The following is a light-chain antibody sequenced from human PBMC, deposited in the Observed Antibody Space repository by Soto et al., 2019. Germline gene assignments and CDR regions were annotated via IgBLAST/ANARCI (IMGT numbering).Light chain of an antibody. Sequence: EIVLTQSPATLSLSPGERATLSCRASQSVSSYLAWYQQKPGQAPRLLMYDASNRATGIPARFSGSGSGTAFTLTISSLEPEDFAVYYCQQRSNWPLTFGGGTKVEI. V-gene: IGKV3-11*01. CDR2: DAS. CDR3: QQRSNWPLT. J-gene: IGKJ4*01. CDR1: QSVSSY.